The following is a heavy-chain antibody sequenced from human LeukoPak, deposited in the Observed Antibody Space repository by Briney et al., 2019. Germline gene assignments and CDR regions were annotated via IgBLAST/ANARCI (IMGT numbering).Heavy chain of an antibody. CDR2: VWFDGSNE. J-gene: IGHJ6*03. Sequence: GRSLRLSCVASEFTFSHYGMHWVRQAPGKGPEWVALVWFDGSNEYYADSVKGRFTISRDNSKNTVYLQMNSLRVEDTAVYYCAKDRGTILLFMDVWGKGTTVTVSS. V-gene: IGHV3-33*06. D-gene: IGHD3-9*01. CDR3: AKDRGTILLFMDV. CDR1: EFTFSHYG.